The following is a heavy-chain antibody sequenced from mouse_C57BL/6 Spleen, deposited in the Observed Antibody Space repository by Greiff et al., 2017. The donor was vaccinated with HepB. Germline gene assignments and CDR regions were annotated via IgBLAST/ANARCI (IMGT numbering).Heavy chain of an antibody. CDR3: ARSHYYGSSYEFAY. Sequence: LVESGPELVKPGASVKISCKASGYSFTDYNMNWVKQSNGKSLEWIGVINPNYGTTSYNQKFKGKATLTVDQSSSTAYMQLNSLTSEDSAVYYCARSHYYGSSYEFAYWGQGTLVTVSA. CDR1: GYSFTDYN. V-gene: IGHV1-39*01. D-gene: IGHD1-1*01. J-gene: IGHJ3*01. CDR2: INPNYGTT.